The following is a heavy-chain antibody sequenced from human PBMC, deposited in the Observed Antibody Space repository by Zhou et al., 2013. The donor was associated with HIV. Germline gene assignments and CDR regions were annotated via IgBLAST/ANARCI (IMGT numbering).Heavy chain of an antibody. CDR3: ARAERLDHQMDV. Sequence: QVQLQESGPGLVKPSETLSLTCIVSGGSISSHYWSWIRQPPGKGLEWIGRIYTSGGTNYNPSLKSRVTMSVDTSKNQFSLKLTSVTAADTAVYYCARAERLDHQMDVWGKGTTVTVSS. CDR2: IYTSGGT. CDR1: GGSISSHY. V-gene: IGHV4-4*07. J-gene: IGHJ6*04.